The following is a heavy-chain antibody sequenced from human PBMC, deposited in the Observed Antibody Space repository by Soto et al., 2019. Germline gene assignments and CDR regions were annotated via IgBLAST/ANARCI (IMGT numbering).Heavy chain of an antibody. D-gene: IGHD6-13*01. V-gene: IGHV1-69*13. J-gene: IGHJ5*02. CDR1: GGTFSSYA. Sequence: ASVKVSCKASGGTFSSYAISWVRQAPGQGLEWMGGIIPIFGTANYAQKFQGRVTITADESTSTAYMELSSLRSEDTAVYYCAARIAAAGTVWFDPWGQGTLVTVSS. CDR3: AARIAAAGTVWFDP. CDR2: IIPIFGTA.